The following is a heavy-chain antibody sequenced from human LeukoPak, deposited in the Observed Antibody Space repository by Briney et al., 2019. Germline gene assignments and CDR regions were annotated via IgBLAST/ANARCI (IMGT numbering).Heavy chain of an antibody. V-gene: IGHV3-48*01. D-gene: IGHD3-3*01. CDR2: LSPSSSPI. CDR1: GFTFSSYS. CDR3: ARAKAIYGVVFEY. J-gene: IGHJ4*02. Sequence: GGSLRLSCSASGFTFSSYSMTWVRQTPGEGLEWLSFLSPSSSPIYYADSVKGRFTSSRDNAKNSLFLQMSSLRAEDTAVYYCARAKAIYGVVFEYWGQGTLVTVSS.